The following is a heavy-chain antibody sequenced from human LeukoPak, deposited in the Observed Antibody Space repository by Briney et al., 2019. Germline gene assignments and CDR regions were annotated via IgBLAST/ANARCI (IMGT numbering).Heavy chain of an antibody. CDR1: GFTVSSNY. CDR3: ARDLMGIAYRGAFYY. CDR2: ISGSGGST. J-gene: IGHJ4*02. V-gene: IGHV3-23*01. D-gene: IGHD6-13*01. Sequence: GGSLRLSCAASGFTVSSNYMSWVRQAPGKGLEWVSAISGSGGSTYYADSVKGRFTISRDNSKNTLYLQMNSLRAEDTAVYYCARDLMGIAYRGAFYYWGQGTLVTVSS.